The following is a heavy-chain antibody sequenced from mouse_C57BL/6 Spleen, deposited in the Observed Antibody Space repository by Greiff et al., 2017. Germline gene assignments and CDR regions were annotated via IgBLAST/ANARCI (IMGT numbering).Heavy chain of an antibody. V-gene: IGHV1-15*01. CDR3: TRSPDGYYDMDY. CDR1: GYTFTDYE. J-gene: IGHJ4*01. D-gene: IGHD2-3*01. CDR2: IDPETGGT. Sequence: QVQLQQSGAELVRPGASVTLSCKASGYTFTDYEMHWVKQTPVHGLEWIGAIDPETGGTAYNQKFKGKAILTADKSSSTAYMELRSLTSEDSAVYYCTRSPDGYYDMDYWGQGTSVTVSS.